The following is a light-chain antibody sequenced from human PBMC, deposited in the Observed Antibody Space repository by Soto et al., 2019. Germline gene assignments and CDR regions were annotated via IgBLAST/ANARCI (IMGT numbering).Light chain of an antibody. CDR1: RSVSNN. CDR3: QQYNDWPPWT. Sequence: EIVMTQSPATLSVSPGERATLSCRASRSVSNNLAWFQHKPGQAPRLLIYGASARATGIPARFSGSGSGTEFTLTISSLQPEDFAVYYCQQYNDWPPWTFGQGTKVEIK. J-gene: IGKJ1*01. V-gene: IGKV3-15*01. CDR2: GAS.